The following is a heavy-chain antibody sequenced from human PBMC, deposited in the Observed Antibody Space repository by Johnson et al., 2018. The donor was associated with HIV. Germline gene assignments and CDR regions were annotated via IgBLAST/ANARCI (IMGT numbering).Heavy chain of an antibody. CDR2: ISYDGSNK. Sequence: QMQLVESGGGVVQPGRSLRLSCAASGFTFSSYAMHWVRQAPGKGLEWVAVISYDGSNKYYADSVKGRFTISRDNSKNTLYLQMNSLRAEDTAVYYCARDWGLYSSGWYVDAFDIWGQGTMVTVSS. J-gene: IGHJ3*02. CDR1: GFTFSSYA. D-gene: IGHD6-19*01. V-gene: IGHV3-30-3*01. CDR3: ARDWGLYSSGWYVDAFDI.